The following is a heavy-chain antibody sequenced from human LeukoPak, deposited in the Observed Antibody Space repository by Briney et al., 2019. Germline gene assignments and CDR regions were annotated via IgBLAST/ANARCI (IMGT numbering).Heavy chain of an antibody. V-gene: IGHV4-30-4*08. D-gene: IGHD3-22*01. Sequence: SETLSLTCSVSGGSVSSGDYYWSWIRQPPGKGLEWIGYIYYSGSTYYNPSLKSRVTISVDTSKNQFSLKLSSVTAADTAVYYCARVSHYDSSGYYYFDYWGQGTLVTVSS. J-gene: IGHJ4*02. CDR3: ARVSHYDSSGYYYFDY. CDR2: IYYSGST. CDR1: GGSVSSGDYY.